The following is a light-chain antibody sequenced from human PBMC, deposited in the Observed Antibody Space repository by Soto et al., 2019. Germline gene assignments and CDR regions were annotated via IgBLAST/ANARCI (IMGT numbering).Light chain of an antibody. CDR2: GAS. V-gene: IGKV3D-15*01. Sequence: VMTQAPAALSVSPGERATLSCRASQSVSSSYLAWYQQKPGQAPRLLIYGASSRATGIPDRFSGSGSGTEFTLTISSLQSEDFAVYYCQQYNNWPPITFGQGTRLEIK. CDR3: QQYNNWPPIT. CDR1: QSVSSSY. J-gene: IGKJ5*01.